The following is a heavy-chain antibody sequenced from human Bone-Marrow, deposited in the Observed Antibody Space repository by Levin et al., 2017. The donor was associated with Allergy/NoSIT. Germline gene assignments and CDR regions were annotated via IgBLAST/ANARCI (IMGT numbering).Heavy chain of an antibody. D-gene: IGHD3-10*01. CDR3: ARELPYGAGFDY. CDR1: GFTVSSNY. Sequence: LSLTCAASGFTVSSNYMSWVRQAPGKGLEWVSVIYSGGSTYYADSVKGRFTISRDNSKNTLYLQMNSLRAEDTAVYYCARELPYGAGFDYWGQGTLVTVSS. J-gene: IGHJ4*02. V-gene: IGHV3-53*01. CDR2: IYSGGST.